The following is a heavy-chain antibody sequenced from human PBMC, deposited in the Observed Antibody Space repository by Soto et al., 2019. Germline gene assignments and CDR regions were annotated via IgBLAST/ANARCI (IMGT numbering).Heavy chain of an antibody. CDR3: ARASGALTGHDSTTWFDS. Sequence: TLSLTCAVSGGAISSGGSSWSWIRQPPGKGLEWIGYIYHSGSTYYNPSLKTRVTISVDRSKNQSSLKLSSVTAADTAVYYGARASGALTGHDSTTWFDSWGQGTPVTVSS. CDR1: GGAISSGGSS. D-gene: IGHD4-17*01. J-gene: IGHJ5*01. V-gene: IGHV4-30-2*01. CDR2: IYHSGST.